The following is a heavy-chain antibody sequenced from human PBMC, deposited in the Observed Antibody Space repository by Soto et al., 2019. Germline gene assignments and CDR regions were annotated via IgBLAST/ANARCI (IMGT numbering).Heavy chain of an antibody. Sequence: GGSLRLSCAASGFTFSNYAMSWVRQAPGKGLEWVSVFSGSSGSTHYADSVKGRFTISRDNSKNTLYLQMNSLRAEDTALYYCAKGGFGSTTCYSDSWGQGTLVTVSS. J-gene: IGHJ5*01. CDR3: AKGGFGSTTCYSDS. D-gene: IGHD2-2*01. CDR2: FSGSSGST. CDR1: GFTFSNYA. V-gene: IGHV3-23*01.